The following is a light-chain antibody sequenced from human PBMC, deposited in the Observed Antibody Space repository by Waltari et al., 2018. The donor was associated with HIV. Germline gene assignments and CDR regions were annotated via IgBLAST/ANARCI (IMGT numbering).Light chain of an antibody. CDR3: QQSHSRPLT. Sequence: DIQMTQSPSSLSASVGDRVTITCRASQSISSYLNWYQQKPGKAPKLLIYAASSLQSGVPSRFSGSGSATHFTLTISSLQPEDFATYHCQQSHSRPLTFGQGTKVEI. J-gene: IGKJ1*01. V-gene: IGKV1-39*01. CDR1: QSISSY. CDR2: AAS.